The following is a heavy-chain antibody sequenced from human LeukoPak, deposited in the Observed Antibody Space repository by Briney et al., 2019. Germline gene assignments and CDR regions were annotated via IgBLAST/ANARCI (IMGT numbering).Heavy chain of an antibody. Sequence: PGGSLRLSCAASGFTFSSYEMDWVRQAPGKGLEWVSYISSSGSTIYYADSVKGRFTISRDNAKNSLYLQMNSLRAEDTAVYYCARFSSLFDYWGQGTLVTVFS. CDR3: ARFSSLFDY. CDR2: ISSSGSTI. CDR1: GFTFSSYE. V-gene: IGHV3-48*03. J-gene: IGHJ4*02.